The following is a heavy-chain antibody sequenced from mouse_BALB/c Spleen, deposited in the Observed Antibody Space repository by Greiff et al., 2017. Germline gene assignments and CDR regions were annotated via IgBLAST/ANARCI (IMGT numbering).Heavy chain of an antibody. V-gene: IGHV5-4*02. D-gene: IGHD1-1*01. CDR3: ARDRDYYGRSGGAMDY. J-gene: IGHJ4*01. Sequence: EVMLVESGGGLVKPGGSLKLSCAASGFTFSDYYMYWVRQTPEKRLEWVATISDGGSYTYYPDSVKGRFTISRDNAKNNLYLQMSSLKSEDTAMYYCARDRDYYGRSGGAMDYWGQGTSVTVSS. CDR1: GFTFSDYY. CDR2: ISDGGSYT.